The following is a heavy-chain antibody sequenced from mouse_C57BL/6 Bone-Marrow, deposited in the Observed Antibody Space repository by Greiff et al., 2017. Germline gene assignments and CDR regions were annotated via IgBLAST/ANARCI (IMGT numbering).Heavy chain of an antibody. J-gene: IGHJ3*01. CDR2: INYDGSST. CDR3: ARGDYDGFAY. V-gene: IGHV5-16*01. D-gene: IGHD2-4*01. Sequence: EVKLMESEGGLVQPGSSMKLSCTASGFTFSDYYMAWVRQVPEKGLEWVANINYDGSSTYYLDSLKSRFIISRDNAKNILYLQMGSLKSEDTATYYCARGDYDGFAYWGQGTLVTVSA. CDR1: GFTFSDYY.